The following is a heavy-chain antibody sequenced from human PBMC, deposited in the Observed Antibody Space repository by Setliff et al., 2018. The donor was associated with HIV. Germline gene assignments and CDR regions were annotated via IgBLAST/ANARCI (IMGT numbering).Heavy chain of an antibody. CDR3: ARDSSEAVSLAGFDY. CDR2: ISSLRTYI. CDR1: GFTFSSYS. J-gene: IGHJ4*02. V-gene: IGHV3-21*01. D-gene: IGHD3-10*01. Sequence: GGSLRLSCAASGFTFSSYSMNWVRQAPGKGLEWVSSISSLRTYIYYADSVKGRFTISRDNAENSLYLQMNSLRAEDTAVYYCARDSSEAVSLAGFDYWGQGTPVTAPQ.